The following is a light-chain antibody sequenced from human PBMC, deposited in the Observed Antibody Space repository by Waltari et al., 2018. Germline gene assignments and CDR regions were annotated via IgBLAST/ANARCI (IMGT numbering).Light chain of an antibody. CDR2: GAS. CDR3: QQYNNWPPLFT. V-gene: IGKV3D-15*01. CDR1: QTISSN. J-gene: IGKJ3*01. Sequence: ELVMTQSPATLSVSPGDRATLSGRASQTISSNLACYQQRPGQAPRLLIYGASNRATGIPARFSGTGSGTEFTLTISSLQSEDFSVYYCQQYNNWPPLFTFGPGTKVDMK.